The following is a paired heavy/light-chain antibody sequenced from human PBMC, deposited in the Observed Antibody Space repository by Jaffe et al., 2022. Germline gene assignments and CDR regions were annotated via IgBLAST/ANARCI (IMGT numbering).Light chain of an antibody. Sequence: NFMLTQPHSVSESPGKTVTISCTGSSGSIASNYVQWYQQRPGSAPTTVIYEDNQRPSGVPDRFSGSIDSSSNSASLTISGLKTEDEADYYCQSYDSSIHVVFGGGTKLTVL. CDR1: SGSIASNY. CDR3: QSYDSSIHVV. J-gene: IGLJ2*01. V-gene: IGLV6-57*02. CDR2: EDN.
Heavy chain of an antibody. V-gene: IGHV4-34*01. J-gene: IGHJ4*02. CDR3: ARGALKLESSDHYDYVWGSYRRFDY. CDR1: GGSFSGYY. CDR2: INHSGST. Sequence: QVQLQQWGAGLLKPSETLSLTCAVYGGSFSGYYWSWIRQPPGKGLEWIGEINHSGSTNYNPSLKSRVTISVDTSKNQFSLKLSSVTAADTAVYYCARGALKLESSDHYDYVWGSYRRFDYWGQGTLVTVSS. D-gene: IGHD3-16*02.